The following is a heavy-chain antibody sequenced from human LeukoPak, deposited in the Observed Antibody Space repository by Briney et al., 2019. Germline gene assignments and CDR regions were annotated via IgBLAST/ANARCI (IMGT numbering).Heavy chain of an antibody. CDR2: INQGGSEK. D-gene: IGHD2-15*01. CDR1: GFTFSSHW. CDR3: ARDHVVDGLVFDY. Sequence: GGSLRLSCAASGFTFSSHWMSWVRQAPGKWLEWVANINQGGSEKNYVDSVKGRFTISRDNAKNSLYLQMNSLRAEDTAIYYCARDHVVDGLVFDYWGQGTLVTVSS. V-gene: IGHV3-7*01. J-gene: IGHJ4*02.